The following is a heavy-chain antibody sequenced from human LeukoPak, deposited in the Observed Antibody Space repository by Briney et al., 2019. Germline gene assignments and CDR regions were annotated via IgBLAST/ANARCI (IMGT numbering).Heavy chain of an antibody. D-gene: IGHD3-22*01. CDR1: GFTFSSYA. CDR2: ISGSGGST. V-gene: IGHV3-23*01. J-gene: IGHJ4*02. CDR3: AREGYDSSGYYFDY. Sequence: GGSLRLSCAASGFTFSSYAMSWVRQAPGKGLEWVSAISGSGGSTYYADSVKGRFTISRDNAKNSLYLQMNSLRAEDTALYYCAREGYDSSGYYFDYWGQGTLVTVSS.